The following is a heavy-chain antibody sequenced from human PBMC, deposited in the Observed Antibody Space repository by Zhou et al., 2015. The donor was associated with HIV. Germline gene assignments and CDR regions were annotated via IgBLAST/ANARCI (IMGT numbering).Heavy chain of an antibody. CDR2: IIPIFGTA. Sequence: QVQLVQSGAEVKKPGSSVKVSCKASGGTFSSYAISWVRQAPGQGLEWMGGIIPIFGTANYAQKFQGRVTITADESTSTAYMELSSLRSEDTAVYYCARVRPPHPHYGGNGYYFDYWGQGTLVTVSS. D-gene: IGHD4-23*01. V-gene: IGHV1-69*12. J-gene: IGHJ4*02. CDR1: GGTFSSYA. CDR3: ARVRPPHPHYGGNGYYFDY.